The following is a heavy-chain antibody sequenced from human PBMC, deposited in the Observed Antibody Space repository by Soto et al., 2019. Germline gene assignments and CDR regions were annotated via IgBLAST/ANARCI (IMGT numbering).Heavy chain of an antibody. D-gene: IGHD5-12*01. CDR2: IYHSGST. CDR3: ARDGWGGYPDS. Sequence: SETLSLTCAVSGGSISSGGYSWSWIRQPPGKGLEWIGYIYHSGSTYYNPSLKSRVTISVDRSKNQFSLKLSSVTAADTAVYYCARDGWGGYPDSWGQGTLVTVSS. J-gene: IGHJ4*02. CDR1: GGSISSGGYS. V-gene: IGHV4-30-2*01.